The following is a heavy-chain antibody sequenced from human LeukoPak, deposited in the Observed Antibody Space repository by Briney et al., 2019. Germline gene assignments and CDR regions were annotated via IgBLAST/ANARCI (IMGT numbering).Heavy chain of an antibody. CDR2: IYYSGST. CDR3: ARGGYYGSGNDFRFDP. V-gene: IGHV4-61*01. Sequence: PSETLSLTCSVSGYSISSGYYWSWIRQPPGKGLEWIGYIYYSGSTNYKPSLKSRVTISVDTSKNQFSLKLNSVTAADTAVYYCARGGYYGSGNDFRFDPWGQGTLVTVSS. CDR1: GYSISSGYY. D-gene: IGHD3-10*01. J-gene: IGHJ5*02.